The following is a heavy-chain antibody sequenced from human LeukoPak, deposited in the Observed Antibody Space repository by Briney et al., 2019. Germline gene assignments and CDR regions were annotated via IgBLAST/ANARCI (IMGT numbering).Heavy chain of an antibody. V-gene: IGHV3-23*01. CDR3: ARGPSGYHNT. D-gene: IGHD5-12*01. CDR2: ISSGGGNT. J-gene: IGHJ4*02. CDR1: GFTFSSYA. Sequence: PGGSLRLSCVASGFTFSSYAMSWIRQAPGKGLEWVSAISSGGGNTDYADSVKGRFIISRDNSKNTLYLQMNSLRAEDTAVYYCARGPSGYHNTGGQGTLVTVSS.